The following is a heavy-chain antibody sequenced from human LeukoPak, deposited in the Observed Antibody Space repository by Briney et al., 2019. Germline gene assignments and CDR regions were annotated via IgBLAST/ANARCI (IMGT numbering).Heavy chain of an antibody. J-gene: IGHJ6*02. V-gene: IGHV3-30*18. CDR1: GFTFRNYD. D-gene: IGHD3-3*01. CDR2: ISYDGSKK. CDR3: AKDRAAHYDFWSGYQMDV. Sequence: PGRSLRLSCAASGFTFRNYDMHWGRQAPGKGLQWVAVISYDGSKKYYVDSVKGRFTISRDSSKNTLYLQMNSLRTEDTAIYYCAKDRAAHYDFWSGYQMDVWGRGSTVTVSS.